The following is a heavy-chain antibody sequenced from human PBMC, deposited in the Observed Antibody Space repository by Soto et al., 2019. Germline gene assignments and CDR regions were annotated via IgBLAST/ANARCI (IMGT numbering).Heavy chain of an antibody. V-gene: IGHV3-21*01. J-gene: IGHJ6*03. CDR2: ISSSSSYI. CDR3: ARGDKTAGMVRGSLRFFYYYYMDV. CDR1: GFTFSSYS. Sequence: GGSLRLSCAASGFTFSSYSMNWVRQAPGKGLEWVSSISSSSSYIYYADSVKGRFTISRDNAKNSLYLQMNSLRAEDTAVYYCARGDKTAGMVRGSLRFFYYYYMDVWGKGTTVTVSS. D-gene: IGHD3-10*01.